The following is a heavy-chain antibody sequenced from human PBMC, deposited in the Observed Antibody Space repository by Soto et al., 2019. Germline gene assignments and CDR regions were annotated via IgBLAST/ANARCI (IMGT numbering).Heavy chain of an antibody. CDR1: GFTFSSYA. CDR2: ISYDGSNK. D-gene: IGHD2-2*01. V-gene: IGHV3-30-3*01. J-gene: IGHJ6*02. CDR3: ARAQGYCSSTSCYEYYYGMDV. Sequence: GGSLRLSCAASGFTFSSYAMHWVRQAPGKGLEWVAVISYDGSNKYYANSVKGRFTISRDNSKNTLYLQMNSLRAEDTAVYYCARAQGYCSSTSCYEYYYGMDVWGQGTTVTVSS.